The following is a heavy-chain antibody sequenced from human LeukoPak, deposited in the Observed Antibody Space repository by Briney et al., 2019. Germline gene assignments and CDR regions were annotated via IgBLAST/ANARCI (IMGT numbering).Heavy chain of an antibody. Sequence: GRSLRLSCAASGFTFSSYAMHWVRQAPGKGLEWVAVISYDGSNKYYADPVKGRFTISRDNSKNTLYLQMNSLRAEDTAVYYCARDSYKAAAGRGSFDYWGQGTLVTVSS. CDR1: GFTFSSYA. CDR2: ISYDGSNK. D-gene: IGHD6-13*01. V-gene: IGHV3-30*04. CDR3: ARDSYKAAAGRGSFDY. J-gene: IGHJ4*02.